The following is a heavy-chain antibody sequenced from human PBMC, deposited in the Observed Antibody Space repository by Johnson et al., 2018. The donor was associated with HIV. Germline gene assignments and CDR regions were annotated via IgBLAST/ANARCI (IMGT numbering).Heavy chain of an antibody. Sequence: VQLVDSGGGVVRPGGSLRLSCAAPGFTFDDYGLSWVRQAPGKGLAWVCCINWRGGSTYYAASVKGRLPIARENSKNTLYLQMNSLRAEDTAVYYCAKDCVGVWWSRAFDIWGQGTMVTVSS. J-gene: IGHJ3*02. D-gene: IGHD2-21*01. CDR1: GFTFDDYG. CDR3: AKDCVGVWWSRAFDI. CDR2: INWRGGST. V-gene: IGHV3-20*04.